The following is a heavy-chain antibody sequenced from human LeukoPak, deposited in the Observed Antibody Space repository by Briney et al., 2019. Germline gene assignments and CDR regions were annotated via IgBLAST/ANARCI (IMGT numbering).Heavy chain of an antibody. V-gene: IGHV4-61*02. Sequence: SSQTLSLTCTVSGGSISSGSYYWSWIRQPAGKGLEWIGRIYTSGSTNYNPSLKSRVTMSVDTSKNQFSLKLSSVTAADTAVYYCARDRLQYYYDSSNYRAWYYFDYWGQGTLVTVSS. CDR3: ARDRLQYYYDSSNYRAWYYFDY. J-gene: IGHJ4*02. D-gene: IGHD3-22*01. CDR2: IYTSGST. CDR1: GGSISSGSYY.